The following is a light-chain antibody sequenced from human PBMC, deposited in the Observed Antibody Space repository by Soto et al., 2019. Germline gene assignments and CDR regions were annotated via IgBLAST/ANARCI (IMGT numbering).Light chain of an antibody. CDR3: QQYGSSLWT. CDR2: GAS. J-gene: IGKJ1*01. Sequence: EIVLTQSPATLSLSPGEGATRSCRASQSVSSSYLAWYQQKPGQAPRLLIYGASSRATGIPDRFSGSGSGTDFTLTISRLEPEDFAVYYCQQYGSSLWTFGQGTKVDIK. CDR1: QSVSSSY. V-gene: IGKV3-20*01.